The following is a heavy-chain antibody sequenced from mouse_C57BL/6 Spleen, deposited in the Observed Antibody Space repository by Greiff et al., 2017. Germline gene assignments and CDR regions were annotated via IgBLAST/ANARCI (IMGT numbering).Heavy chain of an antibody. D-gene: IGHD3-2*02. CDR1: GYTFTSYW. CDR2: IDPSDSYT. CDR3: ARGPGTAQATSWFAY. Sequence: VQLQQPGAELVRPGTSVKLSCKASGYTFTSYWMHWVKQRPGQGLEWIGVIDPSDSYTNYNQKFKGKATLTVDTSSSTAYMQLSSLTSEDSAVYYCARGPGTAQATSWFAYWGQGTLVTVSA. J-gene: IGHJ3*01. V-gene: IGHV1-59*01.